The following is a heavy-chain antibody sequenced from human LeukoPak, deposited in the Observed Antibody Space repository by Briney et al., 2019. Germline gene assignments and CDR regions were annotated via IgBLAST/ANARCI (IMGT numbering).Heavy chain of an antibody. CDR2: IYPGDSDT. D-gene: IGHD3-16*01. CDR3: ARLEEDLTLGVAGYWFVP. Sequence: GESLKISCKGSGYSFTSYWIGWVRPMPGKGLEWMGIIYPGDSDTRYSPSFQGQVTISADKSINTAYLQWSSLRASDTAMYYCARLEEDLTLGVAGYWFVPWGQGTLVTVSS. J-gene: IGHJ5*02. CDR1: GYSFTSYW. V-gene: IGHV5-51*01.